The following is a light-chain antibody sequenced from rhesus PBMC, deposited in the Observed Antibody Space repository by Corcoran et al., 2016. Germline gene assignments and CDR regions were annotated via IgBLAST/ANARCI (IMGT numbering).Light chain of an antibody. V-gene: IGKV1-33*02. Sequence: DIQMTQSPSSLSASVGDRVTITCQASQGIRNWLAWYQQKPGKAPKLLIYAATSLQSGVPSRFSGRGSGTTFTLTISSLQPEDFATYYCQQHNSNPRTFGQRTKVEIK. CDR3: QQHNSNPRT. J-gene: IGKJ1*01. CDR1: QGIRNW. CDR2: AAT.